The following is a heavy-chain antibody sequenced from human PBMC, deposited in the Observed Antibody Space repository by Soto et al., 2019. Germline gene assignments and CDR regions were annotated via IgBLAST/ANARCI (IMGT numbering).Heavy chain of an antibody. D-gene: IGHD5-18*01. CDR2: ISYDGSNK. CDR3: AKDQEYGYSYGTNYYGMDV. CDR1: GFTFSSYG. Sequence: QVQLVESGGGVVQPGRSLRLSCAASGFTFSSYGMHCVRQAPGKGLEWVAVISYDGSNKYYADSVKGRFTISRDNSKNTLYLQMNSLRAEDTAVYYCAKDQEYGYSYGTNYYGMDVWGQGTTVTVSS. J-gene: IGHJ6*02. V-gene: IGHV3-30*18.